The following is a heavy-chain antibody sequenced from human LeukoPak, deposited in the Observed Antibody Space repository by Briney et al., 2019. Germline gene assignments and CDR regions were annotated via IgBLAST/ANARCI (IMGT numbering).Heavy chain of an antibody. D-gene: IGHD3-16*02. CDR3: AKAPYDYVWGSYRAHFDY. CDR1: GFTFSSYA. V-gene: IGHV3-23*01. Sequence: GGSLRLYCAASGFTFSSYAMSWVRQAPGKGLEWVSAISGSGGSTYYADSVKGRFTISRDNSKNTLYLQMNSLRAEDTAVYYCAKAPYDYVWGSYRAHFDYWGQGTLVTVSS. CDR2: ISGSGGST. J-gene: IGHJ4*02.